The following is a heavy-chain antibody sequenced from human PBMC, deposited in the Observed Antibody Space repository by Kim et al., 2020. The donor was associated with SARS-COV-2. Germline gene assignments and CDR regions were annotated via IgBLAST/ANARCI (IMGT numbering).Heavy chain of an antibody. J-gene: IGHJ6*02. CDR2: ISSSSSTI. D-gene: IGHD2-2*01. V-gene: IGHV3-48*02. Sequence: GGSLRLSCAASGFTFSSYSMNWVRQAPGKGLEWVSYISSSSSTIYYADSVKGRFTISRDNAKNSLYLQMNSLRDEDTAVYYCARDLWVDIVVVPAAMAYYGMDVWGQGTTVTVSS. CDR3: ARDLWVDIVVVPAAMAYYGMDV. CDR1: GFTFSSYS.